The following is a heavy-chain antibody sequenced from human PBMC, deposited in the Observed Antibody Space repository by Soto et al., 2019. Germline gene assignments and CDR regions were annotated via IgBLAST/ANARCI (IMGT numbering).Heavy chain of an antibody. D-gene: IGHD3-9*01. CDR2: IYYSGST. CDR3: ARHSGFYDILTGYYLGYFDY. J-gene: IGHJ4*02. V-gene: IGHV4-39*01. CDR1: GGSISSSSYY. Sequence: SETLSLTCTVSGGSISSSSYYWGWIRQPPGKGLEWIGSIYYSGSTYYNPSLKSRVTISVDTSKNQFSLKLSSVTAADTAVYYCARHSGFYDILTGYYLGYFDYWGQGTLVTVSS.